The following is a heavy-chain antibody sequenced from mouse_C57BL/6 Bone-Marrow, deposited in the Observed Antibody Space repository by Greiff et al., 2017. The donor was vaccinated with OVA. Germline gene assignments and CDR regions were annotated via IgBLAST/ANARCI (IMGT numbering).Heavy chain of an antibody. J-gene: IGHJ3*01. Sequence: VKLMESGAELVRPGTSVKVSCKASGYAFTNYLIEWVKQRPGQGLEWIGVINPGSGGTNYNEKFKGKATLTADKSSSTAYMQLSSLTSEDSAVYFCAREDSNYGAYWGQGTLVTVSA. D-gene: IGHD2-5*01. CDR1: GYAFTNYL. CDR2: INPGSGGT. CDR3: AREDSNYGAY. V-gene: IGHV1-54*01.